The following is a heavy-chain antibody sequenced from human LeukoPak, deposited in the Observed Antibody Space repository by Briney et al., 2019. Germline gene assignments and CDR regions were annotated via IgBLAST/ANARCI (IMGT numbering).Heavy chain of an antibody. V-gene: IGHV1-18*01. Sequence: ASVTVSCKASGYTFTSYGISWVRQAPGQGLEWMGWISAYNGNTNYAQKLQGRVTMTTDTSTSTAYMELRSLRSDDTAVYYCARDWRGYSYTVYYYYYMDVWGKGTTVTVSS. D-gene: IGHD5-18*01. CDR2: ISAYNGNT. CDR3: ARDWRGYSYTVYYYYYMDV. CDR1: GYTFTSYG. J-gene: IGHJ6*03.